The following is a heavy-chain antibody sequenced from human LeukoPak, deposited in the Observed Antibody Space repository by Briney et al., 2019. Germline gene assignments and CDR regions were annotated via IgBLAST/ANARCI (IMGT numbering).Heavy chain of an antibody. CDR3: ARRARGSWINDAFDI. D-gene: IGHD2-2*03. CDR1: GYTFTSYY. CDR2: INPSGGST. V-gene: IGHV1-46*01. Sequence: GASVKVSCKASGYTFTSYYMHWVRQAPGQGPEWMGIINPSGGSTSYAQKFQGRVTMTRDTSTSTLYMELSSLRSEDTAFYYCARRARGSWINDAFDIWGQGTMVTVS. J-gene: IGHJ3*02.